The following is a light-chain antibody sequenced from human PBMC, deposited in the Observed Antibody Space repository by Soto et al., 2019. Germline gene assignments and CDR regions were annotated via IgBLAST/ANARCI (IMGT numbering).Light chain of an antibody. V-gene: IGKV3-15*01. J-gene: IGKJ1*01. CDR3: QPDNNWPRT. CDR1: QSVSSN. CDR2: GAS. Sequence: EIVMTQSPATLSVFPGERATLSCSASQSVSSNLAWYQQKPGQAPSLLIYGASTRATGIPGRFSGCGSGTEFNPTISSLQSEAFADSYYQPDNNWPRTFGQGTQVDIK.